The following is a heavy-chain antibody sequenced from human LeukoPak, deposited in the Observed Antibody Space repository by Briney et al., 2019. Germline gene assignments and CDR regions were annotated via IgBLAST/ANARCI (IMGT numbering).Heavy chain of an antibody. D-gene: IGHD4-17*01. CDR1: GFTLSSNY. CDR2: IYSGGST. J-gene: IGHJ4*02. Sequence: GGSLRLSCAASGFTLSSNYMSWVRQAPGKGLEWVSVIYSGGSTYYADSVKGRFTISRDNSKNTLYLQMNSLRAEDTAVYYCARVPTTVTTVYFDYWGQGTLVTVSS. V-gene: IGHV3-53*01. CDR3: ARVPTTVTTVYFDY.